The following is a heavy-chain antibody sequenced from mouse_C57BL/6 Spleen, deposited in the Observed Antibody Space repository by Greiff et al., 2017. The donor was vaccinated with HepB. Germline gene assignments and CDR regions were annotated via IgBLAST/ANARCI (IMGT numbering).Heavy chain of an antibody. V-gene: IGHV1-55*01. Sequence: VQLQQPGAELVKPGASVKMSCKASGYTFTSYWITWVKQRPGPGLEWIGDIYPGSGSTNYNEKFKSKATLTVDTSSSTAYMHLSSLTSEDSAVYYCARRGYGSSYRAMDYWGQGTSVTVSS. CDR1: GYTFTSYW. D-gene: IGHD1-1*01. CDR3: ARRGYGSSYRAMDY. J-gene: IGHJ4*01. CDR2: IYPGSGST.